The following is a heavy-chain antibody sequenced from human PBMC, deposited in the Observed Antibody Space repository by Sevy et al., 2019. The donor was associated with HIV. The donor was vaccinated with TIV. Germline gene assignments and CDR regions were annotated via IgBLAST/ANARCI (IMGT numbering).Heavy chain of an antibody. V-gene: IGHV3-30*18. Sequence: GGSLRLSCAASGFTFSSYGMHWVRQAPGKGLEWVAVISYDGSNKYYADSVKGRFTISRDNSKNTLYLQMNSLRAEDTAVYYCAKAYYDFWSGYPNPPSEFDPWGQGTLVTVSS. CDR2: ISYDGSNK. J-gene: IGHJ5*02. D-gene: IGHD3-3*01. CDR1: GFTFSSYG. CDR3: AKAYYDFWSGYPNPPSEFDP.